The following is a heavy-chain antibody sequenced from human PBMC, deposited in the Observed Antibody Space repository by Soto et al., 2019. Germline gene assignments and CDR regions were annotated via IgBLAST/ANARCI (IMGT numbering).Heavy chain of an antibody. D-gene: IGHD3-3*01. CDR2: INHSGST. V-gene: IGHV4-34*01. CDR3: ARDTAFWSGYTKYDFEY. Sequence: SETLSLTCAVYGGSFSGYYWSWIRQPPGKGLEWIGEINHSGSTNYNPSLKSRVTISVDTSKNQFSLKLSSVTAADTAVYYCARDTAFWSGYTKYDFEYWGQGTLVIVSS. CDR1: GGSFSGYY. J-gene: IGHJ4*02.